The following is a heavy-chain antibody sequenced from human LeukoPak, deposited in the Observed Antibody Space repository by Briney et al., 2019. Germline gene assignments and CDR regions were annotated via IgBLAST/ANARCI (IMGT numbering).Heavy chain of an antibody. CDR2: ISGSGGST. CDR1: GFTFSSYA. V-gene: IGHV3-23*01. J-gene: IGHJ4*01. Sequence: GGSLRLSCAASGFTFSSYAMSWVRQAPGKGLEWVSAISGSGGSTYYADSVKGRFTISRDNSKNTLYLQMNSLRAEDTAVYYCAKTYSSSFAGWDVDYWGQGTLVTVSS. CDR3: AKTYSSSFAGWDVDY. D-gene: IGHD6-6*01.